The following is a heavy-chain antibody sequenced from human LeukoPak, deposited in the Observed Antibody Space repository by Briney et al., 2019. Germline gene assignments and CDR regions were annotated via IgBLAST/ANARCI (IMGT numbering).Heavy chain of an antibody. CDR3: ASRVLGYCSGGSCYHHNY. J-gene: IGHJ4*02. Sequence: SETLSLTCAVYGGSFSGYYWSWIRQPPGKGLEWIGEINHSGSTNYNPSLKSRVTISVDTSKNQFSLKLGSVTAADTAVYYCASRVLGYCSGGSCYHHNYWGQGTLVTVSS. D-gene: IGHD2-15*01. V-gene: IGHV4-34*01. CDR1: GGSFSGYY. CDR2: INHSGST.